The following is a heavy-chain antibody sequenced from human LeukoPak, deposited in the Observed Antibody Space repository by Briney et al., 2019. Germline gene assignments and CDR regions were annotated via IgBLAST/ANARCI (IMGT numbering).Heavy chain of an antibody. Sequence: GGSLRLSCAASGFTFSSYAMSWVRQAPGKGLEWVSAISGSGGSTYYADSVKGRFTISRDNSKNTLYLQMNSLRAEDTAVYYCAKGRASGYDYASFDYWGQGTLVTVSS. J-gene: IGHJ4*02. CDR3: AKGRASGYDYASFDY. V-gene: IGHV3-23*01. CDR1: GFTFSSYA. CDR2: ISGSGGST. D-gene: IGHD5-12*01.